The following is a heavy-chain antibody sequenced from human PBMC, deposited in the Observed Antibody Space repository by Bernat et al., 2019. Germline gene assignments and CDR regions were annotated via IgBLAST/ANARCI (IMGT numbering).Heavy chain of an antibody. CDR1: GFTFSSYE. Sequence: EVQLVESGGGLVQPGGSLRLSCAASGFTFSSYEMNWVRQAPGKGLEWVSYISSSGSTIYYADSVKGRFTISRDNAKSSLYLQMNSLRAEDTAVYYCARDAAVAGSSEFDYWGQGTLVTVSS. V-gene: IGHV3-48*03. D-gene: IGHD6-19*01. CDR2: ISSSGSTI. J-gene: IGHJ4*02. CDR3: ARDAAVAGSSEFDY.